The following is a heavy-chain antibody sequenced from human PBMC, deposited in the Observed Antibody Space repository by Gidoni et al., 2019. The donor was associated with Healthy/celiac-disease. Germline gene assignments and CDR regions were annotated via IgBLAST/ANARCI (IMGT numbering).Heavy chain of an antibody. CDR1: GFTFSSYA. D-gene: IGHD1-26*01. CDR3: ARAHRGEWELPLGDY. Sequence: EVQLVESGGGLVQPGGSRRLSCAASGFTFSSYAMHWVRQAPGKGLEYVSAISSNGGSTYYANSVKGRFTISRDNSKNTLYLQMGSLRAEDMAVYYCARAHRGEWELPLGDYWGQGTLVTVSS. V-gene: IGHV3-64*01. J-gene: IGHJ4*02. CDR2: ISSNGGST.